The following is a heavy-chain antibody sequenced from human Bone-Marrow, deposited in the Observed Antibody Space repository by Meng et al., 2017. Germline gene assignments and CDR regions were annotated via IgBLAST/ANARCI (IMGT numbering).Heavy chain of an antibody. V-gene: IGHV4-4*02. CDR1: GASVSSGYW. D-gene: IGHD6-19*01. Sequence: GQLQWVGPGLVKPSGTLSLTCGVSGASVSSGYWWTWVRQPPGKGLEWIGEFHHSGTTNYNPSHRSRVTISVDTSKNQFSLRLTSVTAADTAVYYCAASPGWWRIDSWGQGTLVTVSS. CDR3: AASPGWWRIDS. J-gene: IGHJ4*02. CDR2: FHHSGTT.